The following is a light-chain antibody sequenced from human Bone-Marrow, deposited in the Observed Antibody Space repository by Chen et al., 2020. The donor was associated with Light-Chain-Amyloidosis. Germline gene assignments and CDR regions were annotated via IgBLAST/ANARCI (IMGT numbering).Light chain of an antibody. CDR3: QSYDSSLSGSGV. J-gene: IGLJ3*02. V-gene: IGLV1-40*01. CDR1: SSNIGAGYD. Sequence: SVLTQPPSVSGAPGQRVTISCTWSSSNIGAGYDVHWYQQLPGTAPKLLIYGNSNRPSGVPDRFSGSKSGTSASLAITGLQAEDEADYYCQSYDSSLSGSGVFGGGTKLTVL. CDR2: GNS.